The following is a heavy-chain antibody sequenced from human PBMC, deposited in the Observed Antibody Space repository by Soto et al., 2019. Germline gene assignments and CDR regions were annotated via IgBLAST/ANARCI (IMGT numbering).Heavy chain of an antibody. V-gene: IGHV1-8*01. CDR2: MNPNSGNT. CDR3: ARGLYDCGSGLTGFSWFDP. J-gene: IGHJ5*02. D-gene: IGHD3-3*01. CDR1: GYTFTSYD. Sequence: GASVKVSCKASGYTFTSYDINWVRQATGQGLEWMGWMNPNSGNTGYAQKFQGRVTMTRNTSISTAYMELSSLRSEDTAVYYCARGLYDCGSGLTGFSWFDPWGQGTLVTVSS.